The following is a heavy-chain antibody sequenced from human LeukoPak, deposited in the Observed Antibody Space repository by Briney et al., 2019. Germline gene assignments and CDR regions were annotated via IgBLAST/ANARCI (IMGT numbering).Heavy chain of an antibody. Sequence: ASVKVSCKASGYTFTSYAMNWVRQAPGQGLEWMGWMNPNSGNTGYAQKFQGRVTMTRNTSISTAYMELSSLRSEDTAVYYCARDSSGADYWGQGTLVTVSS. CDR2: MNPNSGNT. J-gene: IGHJ4*02. V-gene: IGHV1-8*02. CDR3: ARDSSGADY. CDR1: GYTFTSYA. D-gene: IGHD6-19*01.